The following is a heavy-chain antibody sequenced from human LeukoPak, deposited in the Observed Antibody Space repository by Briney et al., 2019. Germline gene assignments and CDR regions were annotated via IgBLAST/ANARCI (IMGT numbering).Heavy chain of an antibody. CDR1: GYTFTSYG. V-gene: IGHV1-18*01. CDR3: ARDLSGLSAFEI. CDR2: ISTYNGNT. Sequence: VASVKVSCKASGYTFTSYGISWVRQAPGQGLEWMGWISTYNGNTNYAQKLQGRVTMTTDTSTSTAYMDLRSLRSDDTAVYYCARDLSGLSAFEIWGQGTMVTVSS. J-gene: IGHJ3*02. D-gene: IGHD5-12*01.